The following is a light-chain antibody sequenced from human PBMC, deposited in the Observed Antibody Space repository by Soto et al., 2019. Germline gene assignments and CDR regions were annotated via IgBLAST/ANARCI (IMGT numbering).Light chain of an antibody. CDR2: WAS. V-gene: IGKV4-1*01. CDR3: QQYYSTPRT. J-gene: IGKJ1*01. Sequence: DIXXTQXXXXLAVSLGERATINCKSSQSVLYSSNNKNYLAWYQQKPGQPPKLLIYWASTRESGVPDRFSGSGSGTDFTLTISSLQAEDVAVYYCQQYYSTPRTFGQGTKVEIK. CDR1: QSVLYSSNNKNY.